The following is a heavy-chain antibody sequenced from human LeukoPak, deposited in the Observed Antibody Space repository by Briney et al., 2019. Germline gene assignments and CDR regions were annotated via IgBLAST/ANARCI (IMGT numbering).Heavy chain of an antibody. CDR1: GFTVSSNY. CDR3: AKDSRNWNDGMDV. Sequence: GGSLRLSCAASGFTVSSNYMSWVRQAPGKGLEWVSVIYSGGSTYYADSVKGRFTISRDNSKNTLYLQMNSLRVEDTAVYYCAKDSRNWNDGMDVWGRGTTVTVSS. CDR2: IYSGGST. J-gene: IGHJ6*02. V-gene: IGHV3-66*01. D-gene: IGHD1-1*01.